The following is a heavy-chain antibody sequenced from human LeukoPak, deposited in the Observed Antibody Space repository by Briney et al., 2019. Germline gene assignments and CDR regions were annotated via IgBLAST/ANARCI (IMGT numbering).Heavy chain of an antibody. CDR1: GGSISSYY. D-gene: IGHD5-18*01. J-gene: IGHJ6*03. CDR2: IYYSGST. CDR3: ARRGYSYGVYYYMDV. V-gene: IGHV4-59*08. Sequence: SETLSLTCTVSGGSISSYYWSWIRQPPGRGLEWIGYIYYSGSTNYNPSLKSRVTISVDTSKNQFSLKLSSVTAADTAVYYCARRGYSYGVYYYMDVWGKGTTVTVSS.